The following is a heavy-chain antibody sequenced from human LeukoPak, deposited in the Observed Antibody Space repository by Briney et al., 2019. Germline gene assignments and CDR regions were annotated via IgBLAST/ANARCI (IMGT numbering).Heavy chain of an antibody. D-gene: IGHD5-24*01. V-gene: IGHV3-53*01. Sequence: GGSLGLSCAVSGFSVTNNYMSWVRQAPGKGLEWVSVFYVGGATYYADSVKGRFTISRDNSENTLYLQMKSLRAEDTAVYYCARGDGYNFFDYWGQGTLVSLSS. CDR2: FYVGGAT. J-gene: IGHJ4*02. CDR3: ARGDGYNFFDY. CDR1: GFSVTNNY.